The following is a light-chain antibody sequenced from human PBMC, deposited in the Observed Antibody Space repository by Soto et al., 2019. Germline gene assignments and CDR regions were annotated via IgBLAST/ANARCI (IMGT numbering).Light chain of an antibody. CDR1: KSDIGVYDF. CDR2: EVV. V-gene: IGLV2-8*01. J-gene: IGLJ1*01. Sequence: QSVLTQPPSASGSPGQSVTISCTGTKSDIGVYDFVSWYQHHPGKAPRLIIYEVVQRPSGVPDRFSGSKSGNTASQTVSGLQAADEAHYMCKSYAGSNTYVFGSGTK. CDR3: KSYAGSNTYV.